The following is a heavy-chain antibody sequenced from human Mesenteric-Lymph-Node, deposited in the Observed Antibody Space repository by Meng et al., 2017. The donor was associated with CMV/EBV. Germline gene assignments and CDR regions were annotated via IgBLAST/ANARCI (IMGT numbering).Heavy chain of an antibody. CDR1: GFTFSDHY. D-gene: IGHD2-8*01. CDR3: AKVTRYCTNGVCFDY. Sequence: GGPLRLSCAASGFTFSDHYMDWVRQAPGKGLEWVSAISGSGGSTYYADSVKGRFTISRDNSKNTLYLQMNSLRAEDTAVYYCAKVTRYCTNGVCFDYWGQGTLVTVSS. CDR2: ISGSGGST. J-gene: IGHJ4*02. V-gene: IGHV3-23*01.